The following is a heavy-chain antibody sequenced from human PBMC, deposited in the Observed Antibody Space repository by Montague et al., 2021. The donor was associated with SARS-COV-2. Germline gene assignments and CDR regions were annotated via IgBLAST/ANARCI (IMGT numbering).Heavy chain of an antibody. CDR2: IFRSGGT. D-gene: IGHD3-10*01. V-gene: IGHV4-59*01. Sequence: SETLSLTCTVYGDSISDYYWSWIRQPPGKGLEWIGYIFRSGGTNYNPPLKSRVIISLDTSKNQFSLRLSSVTAADTAVYYCARASRGSRYFYGVDVWGQGTTVTVSS. J-gene: IGHJ6*02. CDR3: ARASRGSRYFYGVDV. CDR1: GDSISDYY.